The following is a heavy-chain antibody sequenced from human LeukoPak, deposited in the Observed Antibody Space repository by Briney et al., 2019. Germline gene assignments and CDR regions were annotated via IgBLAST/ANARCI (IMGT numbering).Heavy chain of an antibody. J-gene: IGHJ5*02. Sequence: PSETLSLTCTVSGGSITSYYWSWIRQPPGKGLEWIGYSYYSGITNYNPSLKSRVTISVDTSKNQFSLKLSSVTAADTAVYYCARVTGFYGSGSYWFDPWGQGTLVPVSS. CDR2: SYYSGIT. D-gene: IGHD3-10*01. CDR1: GGSITSYY. V-gene: IGHV4-59*01. CDR3: ARVTGFYGSGSYWFDP.